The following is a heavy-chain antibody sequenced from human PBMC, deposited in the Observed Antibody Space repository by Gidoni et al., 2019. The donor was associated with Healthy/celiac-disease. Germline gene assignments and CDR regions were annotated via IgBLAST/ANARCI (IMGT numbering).Heavy chain of an antibody. CDR2: IIPIFGTA. Sequence: LEWMGGIIPIFGTATYAQKFQGRVPITADEPTITAFLALSNLESEDTAVYYCARALRRVTMVGDAFDIWGQGTMVTVSS. CDR3: ARALRRVTMVGDAFDI. J-gene: IGHJ3*02. V-gene: IGHV1-69*01. D-gene: IGHD3-10*01.